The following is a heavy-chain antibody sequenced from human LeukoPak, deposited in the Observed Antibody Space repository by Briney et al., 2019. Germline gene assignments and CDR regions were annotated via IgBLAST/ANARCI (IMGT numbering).Heavy chain of an antibody. CDR1: GFTFGSYG. Sequence: GGSLRLSCAASGFTFGSYGMHWVRQAPGKGLEWVAVIWYDGSNKYYADSVKGRFTISRDNSKNTLYLQMNSLRAEDTAVYYCARAYYGSGSYYPLRIDYWGQGTLVTVSS. CDR2: IWYDGSNK. J-gene: IGHJ4*02. CDR3: ARAYYGSGSYYPLRIDY. D-gene: IGHD3-10*01. V-gene: IGHV3-33*01.